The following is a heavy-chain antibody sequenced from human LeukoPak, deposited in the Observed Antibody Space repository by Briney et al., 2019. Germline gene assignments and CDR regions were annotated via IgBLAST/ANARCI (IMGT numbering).Heavy chain of an antibody. D-gene: IGHD2-2*01. CDR3: AREVYCSSTSCDPDY. V-gene: IGHV1-69*13. CDR2: IIPIFGTA. J-gene: IGHJ4*02. Sequence: VASVKVSFKASGGTFSSYAISWVRQAPGQGLEWMGGIIPIFGTANYAQKFQGRVTITADESTSTAYMELSSLRSEDTAVYYCAREVYCSSTSCDPDYWGQGTLVTVSS. CDR1: GGTFSSYA.